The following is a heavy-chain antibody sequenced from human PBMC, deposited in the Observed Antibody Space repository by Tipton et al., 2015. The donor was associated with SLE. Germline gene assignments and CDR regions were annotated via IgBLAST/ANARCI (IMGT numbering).Heavy chain of an antibody. CDR2: INHSGIP. Sequence: GLVKPSETLSLTCAVYGGAFSGYNWIWVRQSPGKGLEWIGEINHSGIPYYNPSLKSRVTISIDASKNQISLKLTSVTAADTAVYFCARSLWSDLGPFDSWGQGNLVAVSS. CDR1: GGAFSGYN. CDR3: ARSLWSDLGPFDS. V-gene: IGHV4-34*01. J-gene: IGHJ4*02. D-gene: IGHD3-3*01.